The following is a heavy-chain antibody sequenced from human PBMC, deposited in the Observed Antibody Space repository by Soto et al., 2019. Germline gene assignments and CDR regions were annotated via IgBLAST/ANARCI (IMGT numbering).Heavy chain of an antibody. CDR2: IYYSWST. J-gene: IGHJ4*02. CDR1: GGSLSSSSYY. CDR3: ARAAYDFWSGHQKDFDY. Sequence: PSETLSLTCTVSGGSLSSSSYYWGWIRQPPGKRLEWIGSIYYSWSTYYNPSLKSRVTISVDTSKNHFSLKLSSVTAADTAVYYCARAAYDFWSGHQKDFDYWGQGTLVTVSS. V-gene: IGHV4-39*02. D-gene: IGHD3-3*01.